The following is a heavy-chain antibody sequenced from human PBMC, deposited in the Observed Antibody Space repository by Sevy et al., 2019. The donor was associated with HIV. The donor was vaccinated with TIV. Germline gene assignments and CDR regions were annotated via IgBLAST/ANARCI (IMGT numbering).Heavy chain of an antibody. CDR3: EAIATAGMDY. V-gene: IGHV3-23*01. CDR1: GFIFSSYV. J-gene: IGHJ4*02. D-gene: IGHD6-13*01. CDR2: ISGSGGST. Sequence: GGSLRLSCAASGFIFSSYVMSWVRQAPGKGLEWVSTISGSGGSTYYAESVKGRFTISRDNSKNRLDLQINSLRAEDTAVYYGEAIATAGMDYWGQGTLVTVSS.